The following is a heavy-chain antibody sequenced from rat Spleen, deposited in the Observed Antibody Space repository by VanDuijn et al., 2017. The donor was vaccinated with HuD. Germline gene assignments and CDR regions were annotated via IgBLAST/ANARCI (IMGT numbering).Heavy chain of an antibody. Sequence: QVQLKESGPGLVQPSETLSLTCTVSGFSLTNYSVSWVRQPSGKGPEWMERMWYDGDTAYNSALKSRLSISRDTSKNQVFLKMNSLQTDDTGTYYCTAHYYSGDCFDYWGHGVMVTVSS. D-gene: IGHD1-1*01. CDR2: MWYDGDT. CDR1: GFSLTNYS. J-gene: IGHJ2*01. V-gene: IGHV2-63*01. CDR3: TAHYYSGDCFDY.